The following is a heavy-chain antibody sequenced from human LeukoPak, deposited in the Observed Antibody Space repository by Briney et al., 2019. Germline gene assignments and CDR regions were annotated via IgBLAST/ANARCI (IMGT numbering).Heavy chain of an antibody. CDR2: INPSGGST. J-gene: IGHJ4*02. CDR1: QYNFTSYY. CDR3: ATDLKVVTPNFDY. V-gene: IGHV1-46*01. D-gene: IGHD4-23*01. Sequence: GASVKVSCKASQYNFTSYYIHWVRQAPGQGLEWMGIINPSGGSTSYAQKFQGRVTMTEDTSTDTAYMELSSLRSEDTAVYYCATDLKVVTPNFDYWGQGTLVTVSS.